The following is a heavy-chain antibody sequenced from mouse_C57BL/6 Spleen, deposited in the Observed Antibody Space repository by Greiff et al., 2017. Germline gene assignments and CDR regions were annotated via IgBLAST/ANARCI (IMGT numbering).Heavy chain of an antibody. CDR3: TRICGNSSYWYFDV. V-gene: IGHV1-15*01. D-gene: IGHD2-1*01. CDR1: GYTFTDYE. Sequence: QVQLQQSGAELVRPGASVTLSCKASGYTFTDYEMHWVKQTPVHGLEWIGAIDPETGGTAYNQKFKGKAILTADKSSSTAYMELRSLTSEDSAVYYGTRICGNSSYWYFDVWGTGTTVTVSS. J-gene: IGHJ1*03. CDR2: IDPETGGT.